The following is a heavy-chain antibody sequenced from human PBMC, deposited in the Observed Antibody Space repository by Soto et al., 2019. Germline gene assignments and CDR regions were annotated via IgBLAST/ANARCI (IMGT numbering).Heavy chain of an antibody. CDR1: DGSLRSGGYY. Sequence: PSETLSLTCIVSDGSLRSGGYYWIWIRQPPGKGLEWIGFIHGGGSTLYSPSLKSRLTISIETSERQFSLKLSSVTAADTAAYYCVRGKDKDDSSFWFYWGQGTPVTVSS. D-gene: IGHD6-13*01. CDR2: IHGGGST. CDR3: VRGKDKDDSSFWFY. V-gene: IGHV4-31*03. J-gene: IGHJ4*01.